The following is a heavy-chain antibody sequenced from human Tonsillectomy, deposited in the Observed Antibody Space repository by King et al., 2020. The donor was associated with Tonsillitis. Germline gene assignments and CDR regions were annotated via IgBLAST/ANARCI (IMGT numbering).Heavy chain of an antibody. J-gene: IGHJ2*01. Sequence: VQLQESGPGLVKPSQTLSLTCTVSGGSISSGGYYWSWIRQHPGKGLEWIGYIYYSGSTYYNPSLKSRVTISVDTSKNQFSLKLSSVTAADTAVYYCARLLRGELRYFDWLFFDLWARGTLVTVSS. CDR3: ARLLRGELRYFDWLFFDL. V-gene: IGHV4-31*03. CDR2: IYYSGST. CDR1: GGSISSGGYY. D-gene: IGHD3-9*01.